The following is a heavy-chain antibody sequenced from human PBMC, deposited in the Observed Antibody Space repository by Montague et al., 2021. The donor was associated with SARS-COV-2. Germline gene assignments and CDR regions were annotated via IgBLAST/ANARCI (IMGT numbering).Heavy chain of an antibody. CDR1: GFTFSSYS. J-gene: IGHJ3*01. V-gene: IGHV3-48*04. CDR2: ISSSTNII. Sequence: YLRLSCAASGFTFSSYSVNWVRQAPGKGLEWISYISSSTNIIYYADSVKGRFTISRDNARNSLYLQMNSLRVDDTAVYYCAKDLVLRAARPDALDVWGQGTVVTVS. D-gene: IGHD6-6*01. CDR3: AKDLVLRAARPDALDV.